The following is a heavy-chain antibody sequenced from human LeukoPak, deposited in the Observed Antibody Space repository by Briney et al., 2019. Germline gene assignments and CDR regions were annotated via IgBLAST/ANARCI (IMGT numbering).Heavy chain of an antibody. J-gene: IGHJ4*02. V-gene: IGHV1-69*01. D-gene: IGHD1-26*01. CDR1: GRTFSSYA. CDR3: ARGAGATTAVDY. CDR2: IIPIFGTA. Sequence: GSSLKVSCTASGRTFSSYAISWVRQAPGQGLEWMGGIIPIFGTANYAQKFQGRVTITADESTSTAYMELSSLRSEDTAVYYCARGAGATTAVDYWGQGPLVTVSS.